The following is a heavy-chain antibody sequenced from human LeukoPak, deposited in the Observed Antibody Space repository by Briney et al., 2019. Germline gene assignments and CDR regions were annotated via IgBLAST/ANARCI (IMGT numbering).Heavy chain of an antibody. D-gene: IGHD2-2*01. V-gene: IGHV4-59*01. CDR2: IYYSGST. CDR1: GGSISRYY. J-gene: IGHJ5*02. CDR3: ARGTTDWFDP. Sequence: SETLSLTCTVSGGSISRYYWSWIRQHPGRGLEWIGYIYYSGSTNYNPSLKSRVTISVDTSKNQFSLKLSSVTAADTAVYYCARGTTDWFDPWGQGTLVTVSS.